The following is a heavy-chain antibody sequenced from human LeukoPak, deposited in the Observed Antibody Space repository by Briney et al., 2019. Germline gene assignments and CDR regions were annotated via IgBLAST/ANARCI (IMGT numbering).Heavy chain of an antibody. V-gene: IGHV4-34*01. CDR1: GGSFSGYY. CDR2: INHSGST. CDR3: ARVRGGYYPYYFDD. D-gene: IGHD3-3*01. J-gene: IGHJ4*02. Sequence: SETLSLTCAVYGGSFSGYYWSWIRQPPGKGLEWIGEINHSGSTNYNPSLKSRVTISVDTSKNQFSLKLSSVTAADTAVYYCARVRGGYYPYYFDDWGQGTLVTVSS.